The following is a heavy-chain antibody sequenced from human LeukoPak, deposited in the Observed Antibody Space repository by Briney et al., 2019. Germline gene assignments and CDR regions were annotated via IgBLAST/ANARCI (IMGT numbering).Heavy chain of an antibody. D-gene: IGHD3-16*01. J-gene: IGHJ6*03. CDR2: ISSTVPYI. CDR1: GDSFTSTNYW. Sequence: ETLSLTCTVSGDSFTSTNYWWDWVRLPPGKGLEWVASISSTVPYIYYADSLEGRFTISRDNAENSVSLQMTSLRVGDTAVYYCTRRGSGKSFYYMDVWGKGTTVTVS. V-gene: IGHV3-21*01. CDR3: TRRGSGKSFYYMDV.